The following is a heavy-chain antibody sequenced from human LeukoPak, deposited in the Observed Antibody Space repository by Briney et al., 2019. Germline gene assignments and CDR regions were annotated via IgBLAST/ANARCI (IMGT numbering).Heavy chain of an antibody. CDR2: ISAYNGNT. Sequence: GASVKVSCKASGYTFTSYGISWVRQAPGQGLEWMGWISAYNGNTNYAQKLQGRVTMTTDTSTSTAYMELRSLRSDDTAVYYCARDRASSWYPYYYYYYYMDVWGKETTVTISS. D-gene: IGHD6-13*01. V-gene: IGHV1-18*01. CDR1: GYTFTSYG. J-gene: IGHJ6*03. CDR3: ARDRASSWYPYYYYYYYMDV.